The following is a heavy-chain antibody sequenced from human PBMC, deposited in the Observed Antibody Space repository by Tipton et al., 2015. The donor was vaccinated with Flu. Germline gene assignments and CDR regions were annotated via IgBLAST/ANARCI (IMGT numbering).Heavy chain of an antibody. CDR1: GGSISSGGYY. V-gene: IGHV4-31*03. Sequence: GLVKPSQTLSLTCTVSGGSISSGGYYWNWIRQHPGKGLEWIGYIYYSGSTYYNPSLKSRVTISVDTSQNQFSLKLSSVTAADTAVYYCAREVDTAMVSVTYGMDVWGQGTTVTVSS. J-gene: IGHJ6*02. CDR2: IYYSGST. D-gene: IGHD5-18*01. CDR3: AREVDTAMVSVTYGMDV.